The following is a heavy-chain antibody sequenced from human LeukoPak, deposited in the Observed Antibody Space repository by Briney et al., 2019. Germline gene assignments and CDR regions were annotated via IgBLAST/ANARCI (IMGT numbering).Heavy chain of an antibody. V-gene: IGHV3-30-3*01. CDR3: ARDDLESRYCSGGSCYSYYYYYYGMDV. CDR2: ISYDGSNK. J-gene: IGHJ6*02. Sequence: GSLRLSCAASGFTFSSYAMHWVRQAPGKGLEWVGVISYDGSNKYYADSVNGRITISRANSKNPLYLQMNSLRAEDTAVYYCARDDLESRYCSGGSCYSYYYYYYGMDVWGQGTTVTVSS. CDR1: GFTFSSYA. D-gene: IGHD2-15*01.